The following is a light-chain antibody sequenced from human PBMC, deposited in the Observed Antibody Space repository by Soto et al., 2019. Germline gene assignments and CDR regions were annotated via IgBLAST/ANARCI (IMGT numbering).Light chain of an antibody. V-gene: IGKV3-20*01. J-gene: IGKJ1*01. CDR1: QSVSSSY. CDR3: QQYGSSQWT. CDR2: AAS. Sequence: EIVLTQSPGTLSLSPGERATLSCRASQSVSSSYLAWYQQKPGQAPRPLIYAASRRATGIPDRFSGSGSGTDFTLTISRLEPEDFAVYYCQQYGSSQWTFGQGTKVDIK.